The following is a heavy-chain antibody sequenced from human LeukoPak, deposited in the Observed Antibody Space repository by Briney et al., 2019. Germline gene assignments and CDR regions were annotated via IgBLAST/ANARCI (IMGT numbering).Heavy chain of an antibody. CDR3: ARALRDGYNYYFDY. J-gene: IGHJ4*02. CDR2: IIPILGIA. CDR1: GGTFSSYA. Sequence: GASVKVSCKASGGTFSSYATSWVRQAPGQGLEWMGRIIPILGIANYAQKFQGRVTITADKSTSTAYMELSSLRSEDTAVYYCARALRDGYNYYFDYWGQGTLVTVSS. D-gene: IGHD5-24*01. V-gene: IGHV1-69*04.